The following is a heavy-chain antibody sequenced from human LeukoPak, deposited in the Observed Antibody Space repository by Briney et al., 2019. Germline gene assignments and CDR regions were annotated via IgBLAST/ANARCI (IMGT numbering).Heavy chain of an antibody. CDR2: ISWDSDSI. D-gene: IGHD3-16*01. V-gene: IGHV3-9*01. CDR1: GFIFDDYA. CDR3: AKGGGGRLIYYYYMDV. Sequence: GGTLRLSCAASGFIFDDYAMHWVRQAPGKGLEWVSGISWDSDSIDYADSVKGRFTISRDNAKNSLYLQMNSLRAEDRALYYCAKGGGGRLIYYYYMDVWGKGTTVTVSS. J-gene: IGHJ6*03.